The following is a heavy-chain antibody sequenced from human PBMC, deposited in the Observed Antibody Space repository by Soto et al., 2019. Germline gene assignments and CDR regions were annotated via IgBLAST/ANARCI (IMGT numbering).Heavy chain of an antibody. Sequence: QVQLQESGPGLVKPSQTLSLTCTVSGGSISSGGYYWSWIRQHPGKGMEWIGYIYYSGSTYYNPSLKRRVTISVDTSKNQVSLKLSSVTAADTAVYYWARGGGPNWFDPWGQGTLVTVSS. CDR3: ARGGGPNWFDP. D-gene: IGHD3-16*01. CDR2: IYYSGST. J-gene: IGHJ5*02. CDR1: GGSISSGGYY. V-gene: IGHV4-31*03.